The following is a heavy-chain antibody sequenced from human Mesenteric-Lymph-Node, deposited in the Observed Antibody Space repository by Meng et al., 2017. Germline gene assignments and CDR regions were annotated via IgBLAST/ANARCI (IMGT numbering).Heavy chain of an antibody. Sequence: ASVKVSCKASGGTFSSYAISWVRQAPGQGLEWMGWISAYNGNTNYAQKLQGRVTMTTDTSTSTAYMELRSLRSDDTAVYYCAREFPDYYGSGSSDYWGQGTLVTVSS. V-gene: IGHV1-18*01. D-gene: IGHD3-10*01. CDR1: GGTFSSYA. J-gene: IGHJ4*02. CDR2: ISAYNGNT. CDR3: AREFPDYYGSGSSDY.